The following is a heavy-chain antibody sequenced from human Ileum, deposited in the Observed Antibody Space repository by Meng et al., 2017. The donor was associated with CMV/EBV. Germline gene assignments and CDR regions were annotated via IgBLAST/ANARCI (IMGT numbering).Heavy chain of an antibody. CDR2: INSDGSKT. CDR3: VRGTNNWNGVDY. V-gene: IGHV3-74*01. D-gene: IGHD1-1*01. J-gene: IGHJ4*02. Sequence: GESLKISCAASGFNFSSFWMHWVRQTPGKRLVWVSPINSDGSKTRYVDSVKGRFTISRDNAKSTLYLQMNSLRAEDTAVYYCVRGTNNWNGVDYWGQGALVTGSS. CDR1: GFNFSSFW.